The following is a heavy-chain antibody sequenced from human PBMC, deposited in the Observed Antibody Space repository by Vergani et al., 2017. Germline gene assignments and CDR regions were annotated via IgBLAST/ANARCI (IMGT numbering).Heavy chain of an antibody. Sequence: AQLQQWGAGLLKPSETLSLTCAIYGGSFNDYWWTWIRQPPGKGLEWVSTINTNGDYTRYGDSVKGRFTISRDNSKSTLYLQMNSLRAEDTAIYYCAKGGWNYWFDSWGQGTLVIVS. CDR1: GGSFNDYW. J-gene: IGHJ5*01. D-gene: IGHD1-1*01. V-gene: IGHV3-23*01. CDR3: AKGGWNYWFDS. CDR2: INTNGDYT.